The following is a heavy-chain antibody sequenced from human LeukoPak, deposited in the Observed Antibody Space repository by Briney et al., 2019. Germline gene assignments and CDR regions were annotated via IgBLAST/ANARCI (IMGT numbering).Heavy chain of an antibody. J-gene: IGHJ3*02. CDR1: GFTFSSYE. V-gene: IGHV3-48*03. Sequence: GGSLRLSCAASGFTFSSYEMNWVRQAPGKGLEWVSYISSSGSTIYYADSVKGRFTISRDNAKNSLYLQMNSLRAEDTAVYYCARSGQVLTIFSRGGDAFDIWGQGTMVTVSS. CDR3: ARSGQVLTIFSRGGDAFDI. D-gene: IGHD3-9*01. CDR2: ISSSGSTI.